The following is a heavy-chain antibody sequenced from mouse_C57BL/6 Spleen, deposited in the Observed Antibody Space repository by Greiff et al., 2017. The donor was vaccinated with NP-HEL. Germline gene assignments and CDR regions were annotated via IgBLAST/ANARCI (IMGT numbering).Heavy chain of an antibody. V-gene: IGHV1-59*01. CDR3: ARGQLRLRPFAY. J-gene: IGHJ3*01. D-gene: IGHD3-2*02. CDR2: IDPSDSYT. Sequence: QVQLQQPGAELVRPGTSVKLSCKASGYTFTSYWMHWVKQRPGQGLEWIGVIDPSDSYTNYNQKFKGKATLTVDTSSSTAYMQLSSLTSEDSAVYYCARGQLRLRPFAYWGQGTLVTVSA. CDR1: GYTFTSYW.